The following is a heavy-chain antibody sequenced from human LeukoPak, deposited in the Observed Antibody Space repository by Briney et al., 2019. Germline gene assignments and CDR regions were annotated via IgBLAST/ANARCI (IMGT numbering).Heavy chain of an antibody. CDR3: ARRRLKGKYGDDNYWYFDL. V-gene: IGHV3-9*01. CDR2: ISWNSGSI. CDR1: GFTFDDYA. D-gene: IGHD4-17*01. J-gene: IGHJ2*01. Sequence: GGSLRLSCAASGFTFDDYAMHWVRQAPGKGLEWVSGISWNSGSIGYADSVKGRFTISRDNAKNSVHLQMNSLRAEDTAVYYCARRRLKGKYGDDNYWYFDLWGRGTLVTVSS.